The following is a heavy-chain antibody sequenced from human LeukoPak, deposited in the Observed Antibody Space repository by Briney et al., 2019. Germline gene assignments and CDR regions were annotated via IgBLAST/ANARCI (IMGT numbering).Heavy chain of an antibody. D-gene: IGHD2-15*01. Sequence: ASVKVSCKASGYTFTSYAMHWVRQAPGQRLEWMGWINAGNGNTKYSQKFQGRVTITRDTSASTAYMELSSLRSEDTAVYYCARARDIRKGWYFDLWGRSTLVTVSS. J-gene: IGHJ2*01. CDR2: INAGNGNT. CDR3: ARARDIRKGWYFDL. CDR1: GYTFTSYA. V-gene: IGHV1-3*01.